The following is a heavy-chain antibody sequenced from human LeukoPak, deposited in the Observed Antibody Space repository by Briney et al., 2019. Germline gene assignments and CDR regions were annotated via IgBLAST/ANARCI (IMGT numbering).Heavy chain of an antibody. CDR2: ISGGGDKA. Sequence: GGSLRLSCTASGFTFTTYAINWVRQAPGKGLEWVSGISGGGDKAFYADSVNGRFTISRDNSKNSVSLQMSSLRPDDAALYYCVKDLALAGTGGGFDVWDQGTRVAVSS. CDR1: GFTFTTYA. J-gene: IGHJ3*01. CDR3: VKDLALAGTGGGFDV. D-gene: IGHD6-19*01. V-gene: IGHV3-23*01.